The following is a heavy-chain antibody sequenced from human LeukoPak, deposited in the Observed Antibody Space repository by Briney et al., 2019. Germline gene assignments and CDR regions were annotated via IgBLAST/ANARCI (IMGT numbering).Heavy chain of an antibody. D-gene: IGHD3-3*01. CDR3: ARGPNTYYDFWSGYYRGSYYYYYMDV. V-gene: IGHV1-8*03. CDR1: GYTFTSYD. CDR2: MNPNSGNT. J-gene: IGHJ6*03. Sequence: ASVKVSCKASGYTFTSYDINWVRQATGQGLEWMGWMNPNSGNTGYAQKLQGRVTITRNTSISTAYMELSSLRSEDTAVYYCARGPNTYYDFWSGYYRGSYYYYYMDVWGKGTTVTVSS.